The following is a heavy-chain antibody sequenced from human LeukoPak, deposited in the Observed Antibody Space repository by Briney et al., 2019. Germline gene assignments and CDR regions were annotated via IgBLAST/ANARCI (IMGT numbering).Heavy chain of an antibody. D-gene: IGHD2-15*01. J-gene: IGHJ4*02. CDR3: ARSPDPVGDY. V-gene: IGHV3-30-3*01. Sequence: GGSLRLSCAASGFTFSSYAMHWVRQAPGKGLEWVAVISYDGSNKYYADPVKGRFTISRDNSKNTLYLQMNSLRAEDTAVYYCARSPDPVGDYWGQGTLVTVSS. CDR2: ISYDGSNK. CDR1: GFTFSSYA.